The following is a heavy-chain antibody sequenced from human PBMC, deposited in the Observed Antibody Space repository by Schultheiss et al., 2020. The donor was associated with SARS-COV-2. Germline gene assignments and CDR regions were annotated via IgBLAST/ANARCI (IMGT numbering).Heavy chain of an antibody. V-gene: IGHV3-11*06. J-gene: IGHJ4*02. CDR2: ISSSSSYT. Sequence: GESLKISCAASGFTFSDYYMSWIRQAPGKGLEWVSYISSSSSYTNYADSVKGRFTISRDNAKNSLYLQMNSLRAEDTAVYYCARDLEGELSSADYWGQGTLVTVSS. CDR1: GFTFSDYY. CDR3: ARDLEGELSSADY. D-gene: IGHD3-16*02.